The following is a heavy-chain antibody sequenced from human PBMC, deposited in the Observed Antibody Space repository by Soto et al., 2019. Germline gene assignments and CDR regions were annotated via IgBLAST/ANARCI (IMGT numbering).Heavy chain of an antibody. Sequence: EVQLLESGGGLVQPGGSLRLSCAASGFTFSSYAMSWVRQAPGKGLEWVSAISGSGGSTYYADSVKGRFTISRDNSKNTLYLKMNSLRAEDTDVYYCAKVLRGGAMPGPDYWGQGTLVSVSS. CDR1: GFTFSSYA. D-gene: IGHD3-16*01. CDR3: AKVLRGGAMPGPDY. CDR2: ISGSGGST. V-gene: IGHV3-23*01. J-gene: IGHJ4*02.